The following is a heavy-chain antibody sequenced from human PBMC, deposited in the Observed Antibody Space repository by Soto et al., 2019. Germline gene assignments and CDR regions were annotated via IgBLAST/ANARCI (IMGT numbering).Heavy chain of an antibody. Sequence: GESLKISCQTSGYTFTNYWIGWVRQMPGGGLEWLGLIFPRDFDVRYSPSFEGQVTISADRSTATAFLQWRSLGASDSALSFCARLVSLLQPIDSWGQVTPVTVSS. CDR2: IFPRDFDV. D-gene: IGHD4-4*01. V-gene: IGHV5-51*01. CDR1: GYTFTNYW. J-gene: IGHJ5*01. CDR3: ARLVSLLQPIDS.